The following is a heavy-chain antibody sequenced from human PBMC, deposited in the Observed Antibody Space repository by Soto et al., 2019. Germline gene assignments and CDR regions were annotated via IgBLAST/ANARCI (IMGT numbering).Heavy chain of an antibody. CDR1: GGSFSGYY. J-gene: IGHJ4*02. V-gene: IGHV4-34*01. D-gene: IGHD2-8*01. Sequence: SETLSLTCAVYGGSFSGYYWSWIRQPPGKGLEWIGEINYSGSTNYNPSLKSRVTISVDTSKNQFSLKLTSVTAADTAIYFCARLVYDTRLNYMYFDFWGQGALVTVSS. CDR3: ARLVYDTRLNYMYFDF. CDR2: INYSGST.